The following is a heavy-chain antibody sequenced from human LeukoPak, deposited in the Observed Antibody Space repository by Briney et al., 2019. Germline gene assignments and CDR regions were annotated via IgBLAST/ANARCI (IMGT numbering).Heavy chain of an antibody. CDR2: INHSGST. CDR1: GDSINSLDL. D-gene: IGHD5-18*01. J-gene: IGHJ4*02. Sequence: SETLSLTCTVSGDSINSLDLWSWVRQPPGKGLEWIGEINHSGSTNYNPSLKSRVTISVDTSKNQFSLKLSSVTAADTAVYYCARWPRGGYSYGYVYWGQGTLVTVSS. CDR3: ARWPRGGYSYGYVY. V-gene: IGHV4-4*02.